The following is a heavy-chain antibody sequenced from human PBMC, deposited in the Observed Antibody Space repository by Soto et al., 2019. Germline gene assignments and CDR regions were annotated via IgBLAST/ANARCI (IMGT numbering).Heavy chain of an antibody. CDR2: INNNGGST. CDR3: AHPRGYGVFDAVDI. V-gene: IGHV3-23*01. J-gene: IGHJ3*02. Sequence: EVQLLESGGGLVQPGGSLRLSCAASGFIFSTYAMNWVRQAPGKGLEWVSAINNNGGSTYYAESVRGRFTISRDNSINTLDLQMSSLRSDDTAVYYCAHPRGYGVFDAVDIWGQGTMVTVSS. CDR1: GFIFSTYA. D-gene: IGHD4-17*01.